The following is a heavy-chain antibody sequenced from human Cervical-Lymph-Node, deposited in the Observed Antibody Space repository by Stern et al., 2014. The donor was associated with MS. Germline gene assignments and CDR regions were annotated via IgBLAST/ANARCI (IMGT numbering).Heavy chain of an antibody. CDR1: GGSISSYY. Sequence: QVQLQESGPGLVKPSETLSLTCTVSGGSISSYYWSWIRQPPGKGLGWIGYIYFSGSTAYNSSLKSRVTISLDTSKNQFSLNLNSVTAADTAVYYCARSFDSSGYYYYGMDVWGQGTTVTVSS. CDR3: ARSFDSSGYYYYGMDV. CDR2: IYFSGST. D-gene: IGHD6-25*01. V-gene: IGHV4-59*08. J-gene: IGHJ6*02.